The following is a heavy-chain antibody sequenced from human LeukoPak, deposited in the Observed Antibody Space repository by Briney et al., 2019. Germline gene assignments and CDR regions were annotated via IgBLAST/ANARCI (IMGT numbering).Heavy chain of an antibody. CDR1: GFTVSSNY. Sequence: GGSLRLSCAASGFTVSSNYMSWVRQAPGKGLEWVSVIYSGGSTYYADSVKGRFTISRDNSKNTLYLQMNSLRAEDTAVYYCARVWFGESQTLDYWGQGTLVTVSS. CDR3: ARVWFGESQTLDY. D-gene: IGHD3-10*01. CDR2: IYSGGST. V-gene: IGHV3-66*01. J-gene: IGHJ4*02.